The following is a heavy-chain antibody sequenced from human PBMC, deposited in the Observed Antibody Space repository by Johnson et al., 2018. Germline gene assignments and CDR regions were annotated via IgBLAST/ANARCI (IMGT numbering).Heavy chain of an antibody. CDR1: GASITGYY. CDR3: ARGQWERNAFDI. CDR2: IYYNGST. J-gene: IGHJ3*02. V-gene: IGHV4-59*01. D-gene: IGHD1-26*01. Sequence: QVQLQESGPGLVKPSETLSLTCTVFGASITGYYWTWIRQPPGKGLEWIGYIYYNGSTNYNPYLKSRVTISAGTSKNQFSLNLTSVTAADTAVYYCARGQWERNAFDIWDQGTKVTVSS.